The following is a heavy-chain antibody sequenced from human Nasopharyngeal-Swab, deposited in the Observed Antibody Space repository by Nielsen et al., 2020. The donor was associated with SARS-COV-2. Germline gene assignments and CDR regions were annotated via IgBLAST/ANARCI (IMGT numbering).Heavy chain of an antibody. V-gene: IGHV3-21*01. CDR2: ISSSSSYI. CDR3: ARRGQWLVTGGAFDI. J-gene: IGHJ3*02. CDR1: GFTFSTYS. Sequence: GESLKISCAASGFTFSTYSMNWVRQAPGKGLEWVSSISSSSSYIYYADSLKGRFTISRENAKNSLYLQMNSLRAGDTAVYYCARRGQWLVTGGAFDIWGQGTMVTVSS. D-gene: IGHD6-19*01.